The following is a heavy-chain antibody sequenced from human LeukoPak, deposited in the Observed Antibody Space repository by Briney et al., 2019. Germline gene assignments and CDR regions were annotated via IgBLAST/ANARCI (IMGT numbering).Heavy chain of an antibody. J-gene: IGHJ6*03. CDR2: IWHDGSNK. CDR3: AKDGGAYTEFYYYYMDV. D-gene: IGHD3-16*01. V-gene: IGHV3-33*06. CDR1: GFTFSDYG. Sequence: GGSLRLSCAASGFTFSDYGLPWVRQAPGKGLEWVALIWHDGSNKYYADSVMGRFTISRDNSKNTVYLQMNSLRAEDTAMYYCAKDGGAYTEFYYYYMDVWGNGTTVTVSS.